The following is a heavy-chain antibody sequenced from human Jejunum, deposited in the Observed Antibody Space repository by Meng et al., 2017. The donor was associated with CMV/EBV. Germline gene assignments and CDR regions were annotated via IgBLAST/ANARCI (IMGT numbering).Heavy chain of an antibody. D-gene: IGHD3-22*01. CDR3: ARLVVTITEYYYYGMDV. J-gene: IGHJ6*02. CDR2: INPNSGGT. CDR1: TFTGYY. Sequence: TFTGYYMHWVRQAPGQGLEWMGRINPNSGGTNYAQKFQDRVTMTRDTSISTAYMELSRLRSDDTAVYYCARLVVTITEYYYYGMDVWGQGTTVTVSS. V-gene: IGHV1-2*06.